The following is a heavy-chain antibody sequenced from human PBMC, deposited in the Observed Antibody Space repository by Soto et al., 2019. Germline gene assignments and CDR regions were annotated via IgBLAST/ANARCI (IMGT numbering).Heavy chain of an antibody. CDR3: ARQPGDWEYQLLLWFDP. Sequence: QVQLVQSGAEVKKPGSSVKVSCKASGGTFSSYAISWVRQAPGQGLEWMGGIIPIFGTANYAQKFQGRVTITADESTSTAYMELSSLRSEDTAVYYCARQPGDWEYQLLLWFDPWGQGTLVTVSS. D-gene: IGHD2-2*01. CDR1: GGTFSSYA. J-gene: IGHJ5*02. V-gene: IGHV1-69*12. CDR2: IIPIFGTA.